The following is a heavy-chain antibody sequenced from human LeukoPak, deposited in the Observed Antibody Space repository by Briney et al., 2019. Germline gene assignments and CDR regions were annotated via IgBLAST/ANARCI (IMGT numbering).Heavy chain of an antibody. J-gene: IGHJ4*02. D-gene: IGHD6-6*01. Sequence: ASXKVSCKASGYTFTSYGISWVRQAPGQGQEWMGWISAYNGNTKYEQKLQGRVRITTHTSKSTAYMELRSLRSDDTAVYYCARDGSSSSFDYWGQGTLVTVSS. V-gene: IGHV1-18*01. CDR1: GYTFTSYG. CDR2: ISAYNGNT. CDR3: ARDGSSSSFDY.